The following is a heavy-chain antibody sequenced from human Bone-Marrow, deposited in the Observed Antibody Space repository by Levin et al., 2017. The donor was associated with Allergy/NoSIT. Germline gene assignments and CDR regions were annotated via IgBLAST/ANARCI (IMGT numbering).Heavy chain of an antibody. CDR2: ISGSGGST. Sequence: LSLTCAASGFTFSSYAMSWVRQAPGKGLEWVSAISGSGGSTYYADSVKGRFTISRDNSKNTLYLQMNSLRAEDTAVYYCATTRYCSSTSCAFQDYWGQGTLVTVSS. CDR3: ATTRYCSSTSCAFQDY. V-gene: IGHV3-23*01. D-gene: IGHD2-2*01. CDR1: GFTFSSYA. J-gene: IGHJ4*02.